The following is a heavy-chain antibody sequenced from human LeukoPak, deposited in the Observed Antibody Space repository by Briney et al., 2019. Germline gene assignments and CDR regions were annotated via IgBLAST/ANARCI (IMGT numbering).Heavy chain of an antibody. J-gene: IGHJ3*02. CDR2: INHSGST. Sequence: SETLSLTCAVYGGSFSGYYWSWIRQPPGKGLEWIGEINHSGSTNYNPSLKSRVTISVDTSKNQFSLKLSSVTAADTAVYYCAREDSSGYGAFDIWGQGTMVTVSS. V-gene: IGHV4-34*01. CDR1: GGSFSGYY. D-gene: IGHD3-22*01. CDR3: AREDSSGYGAFDI.